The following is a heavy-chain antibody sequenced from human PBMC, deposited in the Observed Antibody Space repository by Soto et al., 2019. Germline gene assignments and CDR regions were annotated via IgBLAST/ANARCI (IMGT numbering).Heavy chain of an antibody. J-gene: IGHJ4*02. V-gene: IGHV3-30*03. CDR1: GFIFNNNA. CDR3: ASARSRGWSFFAS. CDR2: TLYDGSNK. D-gene: IGHD6-19*01. Sequence: QVQLVESGGGVVQPGRSLRLSCAASGFIFNNNAMHWVRQAPGKGLEWVAVTLYDGSNKYYADSVKGRFTISRDNSKNPLYLEMTSLLAGATALYYCASARSRGWSFFASCAQVTLVTVSS.